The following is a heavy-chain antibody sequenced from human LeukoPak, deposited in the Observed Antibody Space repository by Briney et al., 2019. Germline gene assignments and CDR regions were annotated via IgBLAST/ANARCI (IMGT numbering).Heavy chain of an antibody. CDR2: VDYSGGDT. D-gene: IGHD6-19*01. CDR3: AGNSGWYGVS. J-gene: IGHJ4*02. V-gene: IGHV3-23*01. Sequence: PGGSLRLSCIASGFTLSSYEMSWIRQAPGKGLEWVSSVDYSGGDTHYADSVMGRFTISRDNSKNTLYLQLNSLSADDTAGYYCAGNSGWYGVSWGQGTLVTVSS. CDR1: GFTLSSYE.